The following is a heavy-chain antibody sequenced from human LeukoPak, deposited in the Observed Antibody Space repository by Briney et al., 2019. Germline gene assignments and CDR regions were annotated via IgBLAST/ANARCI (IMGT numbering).Heavy chain of an antibody. CDR3: AKGLHSSSWNDAFDI. J-gene: IGHJ3*02. V-gene: IGHV3-30*02. CDR1: GFTFGYYG. D-gene: IGHD6-13*01. CDR2: IRYDGSNK. Sequence: GGSLGLSCAASGFTFGYYGMHWVRQAPGKGLEWVAFIRYDGSNKYYADSVKGRFTISRDNSKNTLYLQMNSLRSEDTAVYYCAKGLHSSSWNDAFDIWGQGTMVTVSS.